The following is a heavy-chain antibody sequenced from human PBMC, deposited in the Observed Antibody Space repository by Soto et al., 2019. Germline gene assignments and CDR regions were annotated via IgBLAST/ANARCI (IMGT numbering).Heavy chain of an antibody. CDR2: IYQGLSV. J-gene: IGHJ4*02. CDR3: ARHGGYYFDY. V-gene: IGHV4-31*03. D-gene: IGHD3-16*01. Sequence: LSLTCPVSGGSISSGGYYWSWIRQHPGKGLEWIGYIYQGLSVVYNPSLESRVTISGDSSKNQFSLKLSSVTAADTAVYYCARHGGYYFDYWGQGTLVTVSS. CDR1: GGSISSGGYY.